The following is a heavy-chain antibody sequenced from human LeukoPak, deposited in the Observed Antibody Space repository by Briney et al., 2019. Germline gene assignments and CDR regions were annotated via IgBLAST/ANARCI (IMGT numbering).Heavy chain of an antibody. J-gene: IGHJ4*02. CDR3: ARNVRFFDS. V-gene: IGHV4-34*01. CDR2: INQSGGT. CDR1: GGSFSGYY. D-gene: IGHD1-1*01. Sequence: LETLPLTCAVYGGSFSGYYWNWIRQPPGKRLEWIGEINQSGGTNHNPSLKSRVTISVDTSKNQFFLKLTSVTVADTAVYYCARNVRFFDSWGQGTRVTVSS.